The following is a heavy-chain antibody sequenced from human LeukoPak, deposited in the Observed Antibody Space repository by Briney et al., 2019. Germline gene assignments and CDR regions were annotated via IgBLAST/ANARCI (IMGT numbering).Heavy chain of an antibody. J-gene: IGHJ6*02. CDR1: GYTFTSYD. CDR2: MNPNSGNT. Sequence: ASVTVSCKASGYTFTSYDINWVRQAPGQGLEWMGWMNPNSGNTGYAQKFQGRVTMTRNTSISTAYMELSSLRSEDTAVYYCARGRDLRPDYYYYGMDVWGQGTTVTVS. CDR3: ARGRDLRPDYYYYGMDV. V-gene: IGHV1-8*01.